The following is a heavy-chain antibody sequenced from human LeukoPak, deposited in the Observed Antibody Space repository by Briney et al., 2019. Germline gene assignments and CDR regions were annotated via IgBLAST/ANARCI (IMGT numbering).Heavy chain of an antibody. CDR2: FDPEDGET. J-gene: IGHJ4*02. CDR1: GYTLTELS. Sequence: GASVKVSCKVSGYTLTELSMHWVRQAPGKGLEWMGGFDPEDGETIYAQKFQGRVTMTEDTSTDTAYMELSSLRSEDTAVYYCATDRGSSSPSLDFDYWGQGTLVTVSS. D-gene: IGHD6-6*01. CDR3: ATDRGSSSPSLDFDY. V-gene: IGHV1-24*01.